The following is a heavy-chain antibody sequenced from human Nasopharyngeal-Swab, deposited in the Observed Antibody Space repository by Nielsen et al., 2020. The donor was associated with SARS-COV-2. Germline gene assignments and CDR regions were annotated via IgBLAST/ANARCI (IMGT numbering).Heavy chain of an antibody. CDR3: ARGYSGYDDAFDI. Sequence: GESLKISCAASGFTFSSYGMHWVRQAPGKGLEWVAVIWYDGSNKFYADSVKGRFTISRDNSKNTLYLQMNSLRAEDTAVSYCARGYSGYDDAFDIWGQGTIVTVSS. CDR2: IWYDGSNK. D-gene: IGHD5-12*01. V-gene: IGHV3-33*01. J-gene: IGHJ3*02. CDR1: GFTFSSYG.